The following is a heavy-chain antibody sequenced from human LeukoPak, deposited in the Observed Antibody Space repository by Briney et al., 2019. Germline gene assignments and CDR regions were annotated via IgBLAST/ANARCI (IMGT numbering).Heavy chain of an antibody. D-gene: IGHD3-10*01. V-gene: IGHV4-4*07. J-gene: IGHJ4*02. CDR2: IYTSGTT. CDR3: ARTRYYYNSRSYGAPYYFDY. CDR1: GGSISNYY. Sequence: SETLSLTCTVSGGSISNYYWSWIRQPAGKGLEWIGRIYTSGTTHYNPSLKSRVTMSVDTSKNQFSLKLSSVTAADTAVYYCARTRYYYNSRSYGAPYYFDYWGQGTLVTVSS.